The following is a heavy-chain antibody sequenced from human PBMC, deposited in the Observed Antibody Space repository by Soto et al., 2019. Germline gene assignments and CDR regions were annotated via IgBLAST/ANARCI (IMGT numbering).Heavy chain of an antibody. CDR3: ARGLGRYSSGSF. V-gene: IGHV1-46*03. Sequence: QVQLVQSGAEVKKPGASVKVSCKASGYTFTNYHIHWVRQAPGQGLEWMGTIDPSGGSTTNEKKFQGRVTMTRDTSTNTVCMELSSLRSEDTAVYYCARGLGRYSSGSFWGQGTLFTVSS. J-gene: IGHJ4*02. CDR1: GYTFTNYH. CDR2: IDPSGGST. D-gene: IGHD6-19*01.